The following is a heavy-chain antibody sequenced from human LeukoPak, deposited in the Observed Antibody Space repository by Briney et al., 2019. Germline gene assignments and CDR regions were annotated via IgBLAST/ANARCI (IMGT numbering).Heavy chain of an antibody. CDR3: ARGAPLFTYYDFWSGYYNDY. V-gene: IGHV1-18*01. CDR2: ISAYNGNT. Sequence: ASVKVSCKASGYTFTSYGISWVRQAPGHGREWMGWISAYNGNTNYAQKLQGRVTMTTDTSASTAYMELRSLRSDDTAVYYCARGAPLFTYYDFWSGYYNDYWGQGTLVTVSS. J-gene: IGHJ4*02. CDR1: GYTFTSYG. D-gene: IGHD3-3*01.